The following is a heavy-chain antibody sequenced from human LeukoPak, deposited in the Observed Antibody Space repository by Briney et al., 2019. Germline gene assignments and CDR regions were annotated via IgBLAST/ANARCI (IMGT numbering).Heavy chain of an antibody. CDR2: IYHSGSP. D-gene: IGHD1-1*01. J-gene: IGHJ4*02. V-gene: IGHV4-4*02. CDR1: GGSISSNNW. CDR3: ARVNINNWHSCDY. Sequence: PSETLSLTCAVSGGSISSNNWWGWVRQPPGKGLEWIGEIYHSGSPNYNPSLKSRVTISVDKSRNHFSLNLSSVTAADTAVYYCARVNINNWHSCDYWGQGTLVTVSS.